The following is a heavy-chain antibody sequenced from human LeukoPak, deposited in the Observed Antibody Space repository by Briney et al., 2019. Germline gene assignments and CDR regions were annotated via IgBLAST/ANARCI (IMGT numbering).Heavy chain of an antibody. V-gene: IGHV4-59*01. J-gene: IGHJ4*02. D-gene: IGHD4-17*01. CDR3: ARARDYGDYVDY. CDR1: GGSISSYY. CDR2: IYYSGST. Sequence: SETLSLTCTVSGGSISSYYWSWIRQPPGKGLEWIGYIYYSGSTNYNPSLKSRVTISVDTPKNQFSLKLSSVTAADTAVYYCARARDYGDYVDYWGQGTLVTVSS.